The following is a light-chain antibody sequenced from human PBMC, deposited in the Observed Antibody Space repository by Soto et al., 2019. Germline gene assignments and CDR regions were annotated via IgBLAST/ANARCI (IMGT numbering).Light chain of an antibody. CDR3: QQYYNYPLT. Sequence: DIQMTQSPATLSASVGDRVTITCRASQSVRSWLAWYQQKPGTAPKLLIFDASRLESGVPSRFSGRASGTEFTLTISSLQPDDFATYYCQQYYNYPLTVGGGTKVDIK. CDR1: QSVRSW. CDR2: DAS. J-gene: IGKJ4*01. V-gene: IGKV1-5*01.